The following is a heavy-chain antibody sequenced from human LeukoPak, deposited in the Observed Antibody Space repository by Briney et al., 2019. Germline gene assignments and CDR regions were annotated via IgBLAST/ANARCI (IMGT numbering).Heavy chain of an antibody. Sequence: ASVKVSCKASGYTFTGYFMHWVRQAPGQGLEWMGWISPNSGGTKFAQKFQGRVTMTRDTSISTAYMELSRLTSDDTALYYCARDDANMVRGFAGYWGQGTLVTVSS. V-gene: IGHV1-2*02. J-gene: IGHJ4*02. CDR2: ISPNSGGT. CDR3: ARDDANMVRGFAGY. CDR1: GYTFTGYF. D-gene: IGHD3-10*01.